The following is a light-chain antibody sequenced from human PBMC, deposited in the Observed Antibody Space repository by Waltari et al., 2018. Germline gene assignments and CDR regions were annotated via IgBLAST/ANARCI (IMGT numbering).Light chain of an antibody. J-gene: IGLJ3*02. CDR1: ISDVGGFNS. Sequence: QSALTQPASVSGSPGQSITISCTGTISDVGGFNSVSWYQVHPGQAPRVMIYDVINRPSGVSDRFSASKSGNTASLTISGLQAEDEGDYYCSSQSTNSVVLCGGGTKLTVL. CDR3: SSQSTNSVVL. CDR2: DVI. V-gene: IGLV2-14*03.